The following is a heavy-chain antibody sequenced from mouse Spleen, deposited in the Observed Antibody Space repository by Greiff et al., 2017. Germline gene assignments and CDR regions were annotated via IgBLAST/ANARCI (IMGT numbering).Heavy chain of an antibody. CDR2: INPNNGGT. J-gene: IGHJ3*01. CDR3: ARRGTTMITTALAY. CDR1: GYTFTDYY. D-gene: IGHD2-4*01. Sequence: EVQLQQSGPELVKPGASVKISCKASGYTFTDYYMNWVKQSHGKSLEWIGDINPNNGGTSYNQKFKGKATLTVDKSSSTAYMELRSLTSEDSAVYYCARRGTTMITTALAYWGQGTLVTVSA. V-gene: IGHV1-26*01.